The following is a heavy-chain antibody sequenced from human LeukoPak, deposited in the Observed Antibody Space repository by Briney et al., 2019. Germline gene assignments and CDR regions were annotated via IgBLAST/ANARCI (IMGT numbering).Heavy chain of an antibody. J-gene: IGHJ4*02. CDR2: IIPVFGTT. V-gene: IGHV1-69*06. CDR1: GGTFSSYA. D-gene: IGHD3-22*01. CDR3: ARCSPGDSSNFYAVLQY. Sequence: SVKVSCKASGGTFSSYAVSWVRLTPGQGLEWLGGIIPVFGTTTYAQKFQAKVTMTADKSTNTAYLEISSLTSDDTAVYYCARCSPGDSSNFYAVLQYWGQGTQVTVS.